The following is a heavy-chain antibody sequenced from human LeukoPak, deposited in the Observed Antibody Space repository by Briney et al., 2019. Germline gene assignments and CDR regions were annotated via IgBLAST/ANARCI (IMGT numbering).Heavy chain of an antibody. Sequence: ASVKVSCKASGYTFTSYDINWVRQATGQGLEWMGWMNPNSGNTGYAQEFQGRVTMTRNTSISTAYMELSSLRSEDTAVYYCARVRVLLWFGELPSNYYYYGMDVWGQGTTVTVSS. CDR1: GYTFTSYD. CDR2: MNPNSGNT. V-gene: IGHV1-8*01. J-gene: IGHJ6*02. D-gene: IGHD3-10*01. CDR3: ARVRVLLWFGELPSNYYYYGMDV.